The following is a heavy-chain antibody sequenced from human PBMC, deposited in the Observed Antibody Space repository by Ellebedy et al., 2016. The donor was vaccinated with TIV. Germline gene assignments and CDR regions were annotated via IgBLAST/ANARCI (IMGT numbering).Heavy chain of an antibody. D-gene: IGHD4/OR15-4a*01. J-gene: IGHJ4*02. CDR1: GYTLTRYF. V-gene: IGHV5-51*01. CDR3: ARHGADPEFDF. CDR2: VYPGDSDA. Sequence: GESLKISXKASGYTLTRYFIAWVRQMPGQGLEWMGIVYPGDSDAKYNPSFRGHVTISADKSVGAAYLQWSSLKASDTAMYYCARHGADPEFDFWGQGTLVTVSS.